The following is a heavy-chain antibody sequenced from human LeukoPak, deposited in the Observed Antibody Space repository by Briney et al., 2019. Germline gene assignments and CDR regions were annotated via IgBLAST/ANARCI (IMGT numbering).Heavy chain of an antibody. Sequence: GGSLRLSCAASGFTFSSYGMHWVRQAPGKGLEWVAFIRYDGSNKYYADSVKGRFTISRDNSKNTLYLQMNSLRAEDTAVYYCAKVGDYYDSSGYLAADYWGQGTLVTVSS. J-gene: IGHJ4*02. CDR1: GFTFSSYG. CDR2: IRYDGSNK. D-gene: IGHD3-22*01. CDR3: AKVGDYYDSSGYLAADY. V-gene: IGHV3-30*02.